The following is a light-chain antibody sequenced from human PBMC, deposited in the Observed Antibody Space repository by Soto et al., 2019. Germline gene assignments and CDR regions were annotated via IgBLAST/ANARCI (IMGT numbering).Light chain of an antibody. CDR2: KAS. Sequence: DIQMTQSPSTLSASVGDSVTITCRASQSISPWLAWYQQKPGKAPTLLIYKASSLEGGVPSRFSGSGSGIDFNITISSLQPDDFATYYCQQYNAYPLTFGGGTTVEIK. CDR1: QSISPW. CDR3: QQYNAYPLT. J-gene: IGKJ4*01. V-gene: IGKV1-5*03.